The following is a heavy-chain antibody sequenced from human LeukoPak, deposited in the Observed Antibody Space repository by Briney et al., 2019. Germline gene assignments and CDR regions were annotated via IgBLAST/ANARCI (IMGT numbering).Heavy chain of an antibody. D-gene: IGHD1-1*01. CDR2: ISSDAVNT. CDR3: AKTVIDTTHFDC. V-gene: IGHV3-23*01. CDR1: GFTFSSYA. Sequence: GGSLRLSCAASGFTFSSYAMTWVRQAPGKGLEWVLSISSDAVNTYYAGSVKGRFTISRDNSKNTLYLQMNSLRAEDTALYYCAKTVIDTTHFDCWGQGTLVTVSS. J-gene: IGHJ4*02.